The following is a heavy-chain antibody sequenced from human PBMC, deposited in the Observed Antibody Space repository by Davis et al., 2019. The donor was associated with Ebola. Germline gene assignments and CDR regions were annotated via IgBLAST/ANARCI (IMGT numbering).Heavy chain of an antibody. Sequence: SETLSLTCSVSGGSIGSSNYYCSWLRQPPGKGLEWIGSLFYTGTTYFNPSLNSRVAVFVDTSRNHFSLKLSSVTATDTAIYYCAIQVVGTTRIFDFWGQGTLVTVSS. CDR2: LFYTGTT. D-gene: IGHD2-21*02. J-gene: IGHJ4*02. V-gene: IGHV4-39*02. CDR3: AIQVVGTTRIFDF. CDR1: GGSIGSSNYY.